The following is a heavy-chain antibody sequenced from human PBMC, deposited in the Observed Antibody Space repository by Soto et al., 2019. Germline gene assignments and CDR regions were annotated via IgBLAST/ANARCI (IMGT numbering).Heavy chain of an antibody. D-gene: IGHD3-22*01. CDR3: ARDRWYYDSSGYYYGWFDP. V-gene: IGHV4-59*12. CDR2: IYYSGST. Sequence: PSETLSLTCTVSGGSISSYYWSWIRQPPGKGLEWIGYIYYSGSTNYNPSLKSRVTISVDTSKNQFSLKLSSVTAADTAVYYCARDRWYYDSSGYYYGWFDPWGQGTLVTVSS. CDR1: GGSISSYY. J-gene: IGHJ5*02.